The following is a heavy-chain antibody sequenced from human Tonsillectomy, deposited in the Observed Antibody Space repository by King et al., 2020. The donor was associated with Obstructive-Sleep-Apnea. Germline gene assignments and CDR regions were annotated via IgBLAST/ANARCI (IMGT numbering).Heavy chain of an antibody. Sequence: VQLVQSGAEVKKPGASVKISCKASGYTFTSSYMHWVRHPPGQGLEWVGIINASGGSTTYAQKFQGRVTMTSDTSTRTVYMELSSLRSGDTALYFCARDRWLPDYWGQGTVVTVSS. D-gene: IGHD3-22*01. V-gene: IGHV1-46*01. CDR2: INASGGST. CDR3: ARDRWLPDY. J-gene: IGHJ4*02. CDR1: GYTFTSSY.